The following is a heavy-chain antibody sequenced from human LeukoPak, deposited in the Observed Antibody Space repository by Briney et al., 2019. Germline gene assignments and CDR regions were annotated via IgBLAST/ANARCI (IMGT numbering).Heavy chain of an antibody. Sequence: PSETLSLTCTVSGYAITSGGFSWNWIRQPPGKGLEWIGYIYYSGSTNYNPSLKSRVTISVDTSKNQFSLKLSSVTAADTAVYYCARAAAASSFDYWGQGTLVTVSS. D-gene: IGHD6-13*01. CDR3: ARAAAASSFDY. J-gene: IGHJ4*02. V-gene: IGHV4-61*08. CDR2: IYYSGST. CDR1: GYAITSGGFS.